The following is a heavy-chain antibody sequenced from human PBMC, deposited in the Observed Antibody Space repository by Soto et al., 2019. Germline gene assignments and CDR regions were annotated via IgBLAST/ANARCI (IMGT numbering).Heavy chain of an antibody. V-gene: IGHV4-39*01. CDR1: GGSISSSSYY. CDR2: IYYSGST. D-gene: IGHD5-12*01. J-gene: IGHJ1*01. Sequence: QLQLQESGPGLVKPSETLSLTCTVSGGSISSSSYYWGWIRQPPGKGLEWIGSIYYSGSTYYNPSLKGRVTXSXEXSEXQFSLKRSSVTAADTAVYYCARQARDGYNPGHFQHWGQGTLVTVSS. CDR3: ARQARDGYNPGHFQH.